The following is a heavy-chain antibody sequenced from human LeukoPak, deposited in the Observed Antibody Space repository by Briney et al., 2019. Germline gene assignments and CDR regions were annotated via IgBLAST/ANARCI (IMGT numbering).Heavy chain of an antibody. CDR3: ARGMATILDY. CDR1: GFTVSSNY. V-gene: IGHV3-53*01. J-gene: IGHJ4*02. D-gene: IGHD5-24*01. Sequence: PGGSLRLSCAASGFTVSSNYMSWVRQAPGKGLEGVSVIYSGGSTYYTDSVTGRFTISRDNSKNTLYLQMNSLSAEDTAVYYCARGMATILDYWGQGTLVTVSS. CDR2: IYSGGST.